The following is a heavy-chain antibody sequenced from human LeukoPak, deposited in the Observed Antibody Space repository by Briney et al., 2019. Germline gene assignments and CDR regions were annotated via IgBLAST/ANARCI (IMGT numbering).Heavy chain of an antibody. V-gene: IGHV3-53*01. Sequence: GGSLRLSCAASGFTVSSNYMSWVRQAPGKGLEWVSVIYSGGSTYYADSVKGRFTISRDNSKNTLYLQMNSLRAEDTAVCYCASVVPAAKWYGMDVWGKGTTVTVSS. J-gene: IGHJ6*04. CDR1: GFTVSSNY. CDR3: ASVVPAAKWYGMDV. D-gene: IGHD2-2*01. CDR2: IYSGGST.